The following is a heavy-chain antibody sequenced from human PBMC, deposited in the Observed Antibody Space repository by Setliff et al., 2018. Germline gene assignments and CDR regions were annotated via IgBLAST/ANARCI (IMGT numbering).Heavy chain of an antibody. J-gene: IGHJ4*02. V-gene: IGHV1-18*01. CDR2: IRPHNGNT. Sequence: ASVKVSCKASGYTFTNYGITWVRQAPGQGLEWMGWIRPHNGNTAYAQKFQDRVILTTDTSTGTGYMELRSLKSDDSAVYYCAGDRSLGATRRLAYWGQGTLVTVSS. D-gene: IGHD1-26*01. CDR3: AGDRSLGATRRLAY. CDR1: GYTFTNYG.